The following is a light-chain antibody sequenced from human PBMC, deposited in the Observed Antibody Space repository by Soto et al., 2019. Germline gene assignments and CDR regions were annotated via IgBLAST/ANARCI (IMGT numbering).Light chain of an antibody. V-gene: IGKV1-17*03. CDR2: TTS. J-gene: IGKJ2*01. CDR1: QGIKNY. CDR3: LQHNTYPHT. Sequence: DIQMTQSPSAMSASLGDRVTSTCRARQGIKNYLAWFQQKPGKVPKCLIHTTSTLQSGVPSRFSGSGSGTEFTLTISSLQPEDFATYYCLQHNTYPHTFGQGTKLEL.